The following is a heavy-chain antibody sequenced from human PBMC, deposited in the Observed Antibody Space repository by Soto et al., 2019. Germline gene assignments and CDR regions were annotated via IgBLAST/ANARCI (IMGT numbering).Heavy chain of an antibody. D-gene: IGHD6-19*01. CDR3: AKGVAVARYYYYGMDV. Sequence: GGSLRLSCAASGFTFSGYAMSWVRQAPGKGLEWVSAISGSGGSTYYADSVKGRFTISRDNSKNTLYLQMNSLRAEDTAVYYCAKGVAVARYYYYGMDVWGQGTTVTVSS. J-gene: IGHJ6*02. V-gene: IGHV3-23*01. CDR1: GFTFSGYA. CDR2: ISGSGGST.